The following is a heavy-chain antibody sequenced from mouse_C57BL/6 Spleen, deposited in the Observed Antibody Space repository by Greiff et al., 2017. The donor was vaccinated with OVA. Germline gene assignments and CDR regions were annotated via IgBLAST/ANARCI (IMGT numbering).Heavy chain of an antibody. Sequence: QVQLQQPGAELVKPGASVKLSCKASGYTFTSYWMHWVKQRPGQGLEWIGMIHPNSGSTKYNEKFKSKATLTVDKSSSTAYMQLSSLTSEDSAVYYCPRSTMVPKDYWGQGTTLTVSS. J-gene: IGHJ2*01. CDR2: IHPNSGST. CDR3: PRSTMVPKDY. D-gene: IGHD2-2*01. V-gene: IGHV1-64*01. CDR1: GYTFTSYW.